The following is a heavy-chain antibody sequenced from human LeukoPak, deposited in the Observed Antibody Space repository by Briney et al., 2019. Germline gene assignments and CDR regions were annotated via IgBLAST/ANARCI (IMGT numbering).Heavy chain of an antibody. CDR2: IYYSGST. CDR1: GGSISSGGYY. Sequence: SQTLSLTCTVSGGSISSGGYYWSWIRQHPGKGLEWIGYIYYSGSTYYNPSLKSRVTISVDTSKNQFSLKLSSVTAADTAAYYCARELIVVVPAAIRKNGNWFDPWGQGTLVTVSS. J-gene: IGHJ5*02. CDR3: ARELIVVVPAAIRKNGNWFDP. D-gene: IGHD2-2*02. V-gene: IGHV4-31*03.